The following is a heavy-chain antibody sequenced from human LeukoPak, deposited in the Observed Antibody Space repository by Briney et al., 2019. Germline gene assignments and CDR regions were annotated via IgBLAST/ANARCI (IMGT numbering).Heavy chain of an antibody. CDR1: EFTFSSYA. Sequence: GGSLRLSCAASEFTFSSYAMICLRHAPGKGRVCVSTISGSGCSTYYAESVKGRFTISRDNNKNTLYLQMNSLRADDTAVYYCAKAAQVAGGPNLGGHFDYWGQGTLVIVSS. D-gene: IGHD6-19*01. V-gene: IGHV3-23*01. J-gene: IGHJ4*02. CDR2: ISGSGCST. CDR3: AKAAQVAGGPNLGGHFDY.